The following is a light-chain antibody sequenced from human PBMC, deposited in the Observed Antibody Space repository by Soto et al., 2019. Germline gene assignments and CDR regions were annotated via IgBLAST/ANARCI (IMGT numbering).Light chain of an antibody. CDR3: CSYAGYSTFVV. V-gene: IGLV2-23*03. CDR1: SSDVGSYNL. Sequence: HSALTQPASVSGSPGQSITISCIGTSSDVGSYNLVSWYQHHPGKAPKVIIYEGNKRPSGISNRFSGSKSGNTASLTISGLQADDEADYYCCSYAGYSTFVVFGGGTKLTVL. CDR2: EGN. J-gene: IGLJ2*01.